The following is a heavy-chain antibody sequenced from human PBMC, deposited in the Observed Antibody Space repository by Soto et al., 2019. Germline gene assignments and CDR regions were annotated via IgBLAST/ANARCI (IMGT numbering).Heavy chain of an antibody. D-gene: IGHD3-3*01. CDR2: ISAYNGNT. CDR1: GYTFTSYG. CDR3: ARDQYDFWSGPSYMDV. V-gene: IGHV1-18*01. Sequence: ASVKVSCKASGYTFTSYGISWVRQAPGQGLEWMGWISAYNGNTNYAQKLQGRVTMTTDTSTSTAYMELRSLRSDDTAVYYCARDQYDFWSGPSYMDVWGKGTTVTVSS. J-gene: IGHJ6*03.